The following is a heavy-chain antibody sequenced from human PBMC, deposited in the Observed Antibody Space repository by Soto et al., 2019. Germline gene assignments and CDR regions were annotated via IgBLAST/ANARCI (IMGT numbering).Heavy chain of an antibody. CDR1: GYTFTSYD. D-gene: IGHD2-8*01. J-gene: IGHJ5*02. CDR2: MNPNSGNR. CDR3: ARGIVLMVYANNWFDP. Sequence: QVQLVQSGAEVKKPGASVKVSCKASGYTFTSYDINWVRQATGRGREWMGWMNPNSGNRGYAQKFQGRVTMTRNTSISTAYMELSSLRSEDTAVYYCARGIVLMVYANNWFDPWGQGTLVTVSS. V-gene: IGHV1-8*01.